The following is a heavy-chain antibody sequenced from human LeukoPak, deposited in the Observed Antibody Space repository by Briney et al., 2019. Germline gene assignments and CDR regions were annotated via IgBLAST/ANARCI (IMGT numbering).Heavy chain of an antibody. CDR2: ISTSSAHI. CDR1: GFTFSSYS. J-gene: IGHJ4*02. V-gene: IGHV3-21*01. CDR3: ARDLFDY. Sequence: GGSLRLSCAASGFTFSSYSMIWVRQAPGRGLEWVSSISTSSAHIYYADSVKARFTMSRENAKNSLYLQMDSLRAEDTAVYYCARDLFDYWGQGTLDTVSS.